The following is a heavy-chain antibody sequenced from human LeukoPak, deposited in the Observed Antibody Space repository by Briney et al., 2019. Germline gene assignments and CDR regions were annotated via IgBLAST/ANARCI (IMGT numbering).Heavy chain of an antibody. J-gene: IGHJ4*02. Sequence: SGGSLRLSCAASGFTFSSYSMNWVRQAPGKGLEWVSSISSSSNYIYYADSMKGRFTISRDNAKNSLYLQMNSLRAEDTAVYYCAKGTQGSDYWGQGTLVTVSS. CDR3: AKGTQGSDY. V-gene: IGHV3-21*01. CDR2: ISSSSNYI. CDR1: GFTFSSYS.